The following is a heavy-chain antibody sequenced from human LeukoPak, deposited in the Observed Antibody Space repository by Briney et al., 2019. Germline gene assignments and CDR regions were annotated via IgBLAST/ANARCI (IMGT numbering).Heavy chain of an antibody. CDR1: GFTFDDYA. CDR2: IYSGGST. Sequence: GGSLRLSCAASGFTFDDYAMHWVRQAPGKGLEWVSVIYSGGSTYYADSVKGRFTISRDNSKNTLYLQMNSLRAEDTAVYYCSSGWYTDHDYWGQGTLVTVSS. J-gene: IGHJ4*02. CDR3: SSGWYTDHDY. V-gene: IGHV3-66*01. D-gene: IGHD6-19*01.